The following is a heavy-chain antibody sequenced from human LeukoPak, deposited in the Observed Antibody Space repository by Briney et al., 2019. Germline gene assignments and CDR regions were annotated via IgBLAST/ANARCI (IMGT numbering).Heavy chain of an antibody. Sequence: ASVKVSCKTSGHTFTGYYIHWVRQAPGQGLEWMGWINPNSGGTNYAQKFLGRVTMTRDTSISTAYMELSRLTSDDTATYYCARVGDDSSGYPTLWGQGSLVTVSS. CDR2: INPNSGGT. J-gene: IGHJ4*02. V-gene: IGHV1-2*02. D-gene: IGHD3-22*01. CDR1: GHTFTGYY. CDR3: ARVGDDSSGYPTL.